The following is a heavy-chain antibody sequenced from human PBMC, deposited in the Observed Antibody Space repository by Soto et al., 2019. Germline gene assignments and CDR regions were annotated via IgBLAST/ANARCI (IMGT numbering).Heavy chain of an antibody. CDR1: GFTFSSYG. V-gene: IGHV3-30*18. CDR2: ISYDGSNK. J-gene: IGHJ4*02. Sequence: QVQLVESGGGVVQPGRSLRLSCAASGFTFSSYGMHWVRQAPGKGLEWVAVISYDGSNKYYADSVKGRFTISGDNSKNTLYLQMNSLRAEDTAVYYCAKGEKYYDFWSGYVGSDCGQGTLVTVSS. D-gene: IGHD3-3*01. CDR3: AKGEKYYDFWSGYVGSD.